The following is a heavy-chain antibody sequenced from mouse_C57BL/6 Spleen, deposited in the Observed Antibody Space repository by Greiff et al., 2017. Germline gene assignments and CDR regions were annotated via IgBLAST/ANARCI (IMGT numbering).Heavy chain of an antibody. V-gene: IGHV2-9-1*01. CDR1: GFSLTSYA. CDR2: IWTGGGT. CDR3: ARMRYYGSSYWWYFDV. Sequence: QVQLKESGPGLVAPSQSLSITCTVSGFSLTSYAISWVRQPPGKGLEWLGVIWTGGGTNYNSALKSRLSISKDNTKSQVFLKMNSLQTDDTAGYYCARMRYYGSSYWWYFDVWGTGTTVTDSS. J-gene: IGHJ1*03. D-gene: IGHD1-1*01.